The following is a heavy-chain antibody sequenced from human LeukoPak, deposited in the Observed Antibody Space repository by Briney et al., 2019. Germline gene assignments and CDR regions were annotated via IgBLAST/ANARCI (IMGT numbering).Heavy chain of an antibody. V-gene: IGHV3-7*01. Sequence: QPGGSLRLSCAASGFTFNSCWMSWVRQAPGKGLEWTANINEDGSEKHYVDSVEGRFTIPRDNAKNSLYLQMNSLRVEDTALYYCTRGDSSSKIDYWGQGILVIVSS. D-gene: IGHD6-6*01. J-gene: IGHJ4*02. CDR3: TRGDSSSKIDY. CDR1: GFTFNSCW. CDR2: INEDGSEK.